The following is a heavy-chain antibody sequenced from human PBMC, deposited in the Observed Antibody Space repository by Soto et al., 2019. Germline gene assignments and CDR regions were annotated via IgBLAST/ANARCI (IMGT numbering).Heavy chain of an antibody. CDR2: IYYDGNT. CDR3: ARSSITPRLFMYPFAY. D-gene: IGHD6-6*01. CDR1: GGSITSSSHY. Sequence: SGTPSLTCTVSGGSITSSSHYWGWIRQPPGKGLECIGNIYYDGNTYYNPSLKSRVTISLDTSKNQFSLRLNSVTAADTAVYYCARSSITPRLFMYPFAYWGQGTLVTVSS. V-gene: IGHV4-39*01. J-gene: IGHJ4*02.